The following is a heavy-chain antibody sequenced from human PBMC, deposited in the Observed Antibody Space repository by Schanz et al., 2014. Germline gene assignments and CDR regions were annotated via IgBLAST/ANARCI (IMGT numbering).Heavy chain of an antibody. J-gene: IGHJ3*02. D-gene: IGHD4-17*01. CDR1: GFTFSTYA. CDR3: AKDPHKDYGGKPQALDI. CDR2: ISGSGGHT. V-gene: IGHV3-23*01. Sequence: EVQLLESGGGLVQPGGSLRLSCAASGFTFSTYAMSWVRQAPGKGLEWVSGISGSGGHTYYADSVKGRFTLSRDNSKNTLYLQMNSLRADDTAVYYCAKDPHKDYGGKPQALDIWGQGTMVTVSS.